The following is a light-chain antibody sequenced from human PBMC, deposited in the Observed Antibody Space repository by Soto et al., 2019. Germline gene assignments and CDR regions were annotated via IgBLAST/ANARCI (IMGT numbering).Light chain of an antibody. J-gene: IGKJ1*01. CDR2: AAS. Sequence: DIQMTQSPSTLPASVGDRVTITCRASQGIRNDLGWYQQKPGKAPKRLIYAASSLQSGVPSRFSGTGSGADFTLTISSLQPEDFATYYCQQNFNFPRTFGQGTKVDIK. V-gene: IGKV1-17*01. CDR1: QGIRND. CDR3: QQNFNFPRT.